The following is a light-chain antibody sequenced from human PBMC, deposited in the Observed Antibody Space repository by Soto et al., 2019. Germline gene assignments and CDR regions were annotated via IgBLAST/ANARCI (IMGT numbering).Light chain of an antibody. CDR1: NIGSKS. V-gene: IGLV3-21*04. Sequence: SYELTQPPSVSVAPGKTARITCGGNNIGSKSVQWYQQKPGQAPVLVIYFDSDRPSGIPERFSGSNSGNTATLTISRVEAGDEADYYCQVWDSSSDHYVFGTGTTVTVL. CDR2: FDS. J-gene: IGLJ1*01. CDR3: QVWDSSSDHYV.